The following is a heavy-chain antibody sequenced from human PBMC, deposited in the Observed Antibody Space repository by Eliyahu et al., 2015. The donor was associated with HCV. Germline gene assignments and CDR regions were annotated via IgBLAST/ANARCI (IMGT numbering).Heavy chain of an antibody. D-gene: IGHD6-19*01. CDR3: ARSRGWYETYYFDY. V-gene: IGHV2-70*15. Sequence: QVTLRESGPALVKPTQTLTLTCTFSGFSLSTSGMCVXWIRQPPGKALXWLARXDWDDDKYYXTSLKTRLTISKDTSKNQVVLTMTNMDPVDTATYYCARSRGWYETYYFDYWGQGTLVTVSS. CDR1: GFSLSTSGMC. J-gene: IGHJ4*02. CDR2: XDWDDDK.